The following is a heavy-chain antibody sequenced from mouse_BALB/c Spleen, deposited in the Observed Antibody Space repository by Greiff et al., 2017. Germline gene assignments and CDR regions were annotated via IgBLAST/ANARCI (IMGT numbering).Heavy chain of an antibody. CDR1: GYTFTSYY. J-gene: IGHJ2*01. CDR2: INPSNGGT. CDR3: TRDGFDY. D-gene: IGHD2-3*01. Sequence: VPLQQSGAELVKPGASVKLSCKASGYTFTSYYLYWVKQRPGQGLEWIGEINPSNGGTNFNEKFKSKATLTVDKSSSTAYMQLSSLTSEDSAVYYCTRDGFDYWGQGTTLTVSS. V-gene: IGHV1S81*02.